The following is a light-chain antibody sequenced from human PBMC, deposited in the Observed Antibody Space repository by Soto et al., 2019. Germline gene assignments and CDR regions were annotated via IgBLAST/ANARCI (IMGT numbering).Light chain of an antibody. Sequence: IQMTQSPSTLSASVGDTVTITCRASQSISGWLAWYQQNPGKAPKVLIYDTSNLQSGAPSRFSGSRSGTEFTLTISSLQPDDIATYYCQQYNNYPRTFGQGTKVDIK. CDR3: QQYNNYPRT. CDR1: QSISGW. J-gene: IGKJ1*01. V-gene: IGKV1-5*01. CDR2: DTS.